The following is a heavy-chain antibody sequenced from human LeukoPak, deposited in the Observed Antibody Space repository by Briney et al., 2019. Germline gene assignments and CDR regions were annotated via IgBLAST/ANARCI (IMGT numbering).Heavy chain of an antibody. CDR3: ARGGGPAADNWFDP. CDR1: GGTFISYA. CDR2: IIPIFGTA. V-gene: IGHV1-69*13. D-gene: IGHD2-2*01. Sequence: GASVKVSCKASGGTFISYAISWVRQAPGQGLEWMGGIIPIFGTANYAQKFQGRVTITADESTSTAYMELSSLRSEDTAVYYCARGGGPAADNWFDPWGQGTLVTVSS. J-gene: IGHJ5*02.